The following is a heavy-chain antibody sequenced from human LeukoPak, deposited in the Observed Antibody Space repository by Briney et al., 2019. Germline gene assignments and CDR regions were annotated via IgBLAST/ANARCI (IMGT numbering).Heavy chain of an antibody. V-gene: IGHV4-61*02. CDR2: ISSSGST. J-gene: IGHJ5*02. CDR3: ARGGNYWPQWWFDP. CDR1: GDSISSGDYY. D-gene: IGHD1-26*01. Sequence: PSETLSLTCTVSGDSISSGDYYWSWIRQPAGKGLEWIGRISSSGSTSYNPSLKSRVTMSLDASKNQFSLELNSVTPADTAVYYCARGGNYWPQWWFDPWGRGTLVSVSS.